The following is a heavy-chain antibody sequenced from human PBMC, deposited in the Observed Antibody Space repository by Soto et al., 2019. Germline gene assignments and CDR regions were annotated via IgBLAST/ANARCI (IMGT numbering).Heavy chain of an antibody. CDR3: AAGEASSRNLAPYYLGF. CDR1: GGSMRNYF. J-gene: IGHJ4*02. CDR2: IHYSGTT. Sequence: SETLSLTCTVSGGSMRNYFWTWIRQPPGKGLEWIGYIHYSGTTSFFPSYNPSLRSRVTISEDTSKNQFSLKLLSVTTADTAVYFCAAGEASSRNLAPYYLGFWGQGTPVTVSS. D-gene: IGHD6-13*01. V-gene: IGHV4-59*01.